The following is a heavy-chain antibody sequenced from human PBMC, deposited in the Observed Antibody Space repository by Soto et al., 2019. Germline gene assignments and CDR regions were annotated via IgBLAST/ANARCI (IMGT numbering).Heavy chain of an antibody. CDR3: ARDHSETHLVDWFDP. J-gene: IGHJ5*02. Sequence: ASVKVSCKASGYTFTSYAMHWVRQAPGQRLEWMGWINAGNGNTKYSQKFQGRVTITRDTSASTAYMELSSLRSEDTAVYYCARDHSETHLVDWFDPWGQGTLVTVYS. V-gene: IGHV1-3*01. D-gene: IGHD3-10*01. CDR2: INAGNGNT. CDR1: GYTFTSYA.